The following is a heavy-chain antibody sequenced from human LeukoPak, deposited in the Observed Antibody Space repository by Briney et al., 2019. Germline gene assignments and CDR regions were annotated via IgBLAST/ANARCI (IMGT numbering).Heavy chain of an antibody. CDR2: ISGTGSTI. D-gene: IGHD3-22*01. CDR3: AKDIGLGYDSSGYFDY. V-gene: IGHV3-11*01. Sequence: PGGSLRLSCAASGFSFIDYYTSWIRQAPGKGLEWVSHISGTGSTIYYADSVKGRFTISRDNAKNSQYLQMDSLRAEDTAVYYCAKDIGLGYDSSGYFDYWGQGTLVTVSS. CDR1: GFSFIDYY. J-gene: IGHJ4*02.